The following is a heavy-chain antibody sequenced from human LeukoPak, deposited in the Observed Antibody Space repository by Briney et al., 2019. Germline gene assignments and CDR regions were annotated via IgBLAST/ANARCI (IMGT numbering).Heavy chain of an antibody. CDR3: ARVRSYYDFWSGYYDHYYYMDV. J-gene: IGHJ6*03. CDR1: GGTFSSYA. CDR2: IIHIFGTA. Sequence: ASVKVSCKASGGTFSSYAISWVRQAPRQGLEWMGGIIHIFGTANYAQKFQGRVTITTDESTSTAYMELSSLRSEDTAVYYCARVRSYYDFWSGYYDHYYYMDVWGKGTTVTVSS. V-gene: IGHV1-69*05. D-gene: IGHD3-3*01.